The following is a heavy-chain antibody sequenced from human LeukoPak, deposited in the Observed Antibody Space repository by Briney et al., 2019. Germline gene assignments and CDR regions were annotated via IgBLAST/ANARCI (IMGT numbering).Heavy chain of an antibody. J-gene: IGHJ4*02. Sequence: SETLSLTCTVSGGSISSGGYYWSWTRQPPGKGLEWIGYIYHTGSTYYNPSLKSRVTISVDRSNNQFSLKVTSVTVADTAVYYCARDFDGGSSSSPWLTTPGYWGQGTLVTVSS. V-gene: IGHV4-30-2*01. D-gene: IGHD6-13*01. CDR3: ARDFDGGSSSSPWLTTPGY. CDR2: IYHTGST. CDR1: GGSISSGGYY.